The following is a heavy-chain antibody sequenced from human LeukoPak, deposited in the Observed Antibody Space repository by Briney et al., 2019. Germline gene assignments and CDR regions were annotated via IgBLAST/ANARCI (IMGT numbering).Heavy chain of an antibody. CDR1: GGSFSGYY. Sequence: SSETLSLTCAVYGGSFSGYYWSWIRQPPGKGLEWIGEINHSGSTNYNPSLKSRVTISVDTSKNQFSLKLSSVTAADTAVYYCARRSTMVRGVIIAYGRSGFDYWGQGTLATVSS. CDR3: ARRSTMVRGVIIAYGRSGFDY. CDR2: INHSGST. D-gene: IGHD3-10*01. V-gene: IGHV4-34*01. J-gene: IGHJ4*02.